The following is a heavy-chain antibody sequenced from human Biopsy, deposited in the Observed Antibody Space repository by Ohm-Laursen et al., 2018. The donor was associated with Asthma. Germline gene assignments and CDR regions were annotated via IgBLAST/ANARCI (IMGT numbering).Heavy chain of an antibody. V-gene: IGHV3-30*18. CDR3: PKDVFPGWELRRGPDY. CDR2: VSHDDEYK. J-gene: IGHJ4*02. Sequence: SLRLSCAASGFNVNSYTFSWVRQAPGKGLAWVSAVSHDDEYKDYADSVKGRFTISRDNSKNTLHLEMNSLRVEDTAVYYCPKDVFPGWELRRGPDYWGQGTLVTVSS. D-gene: IGHD1-26*01. CDR1: GFNVNSYT.